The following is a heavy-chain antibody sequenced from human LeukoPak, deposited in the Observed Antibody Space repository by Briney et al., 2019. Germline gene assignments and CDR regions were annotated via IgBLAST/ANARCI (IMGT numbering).Heavy chain of an antibody. D-gene: IGHD5-18*01. CDR1: GFTFSSYS. Sequence: GGSLRLSCAASGFTFSSYSMNWVRQAPGKGLEWVSSISSSSSYIYYADSVKGRFTISRDNAKNSLYLQMNSLRAEDTAVYYCARARGYSYGYGQACFDYWGQGTLVTVS. J-gene: IGHJ4*02. V-gene: IGHV3-21*01. CDR2: ISSSSSYI. CDR3: ARARGYSYGYGQACFDY.